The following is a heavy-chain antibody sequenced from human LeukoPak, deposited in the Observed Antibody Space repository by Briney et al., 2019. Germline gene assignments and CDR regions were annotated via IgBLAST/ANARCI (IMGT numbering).Heavy chain of an antibody. CDR1: EFSVGSNY. CDR3: TTALNFDILTGLYQPIAAFDV. J-gene: IGHJ3*01. V-gene: IGHV3-66*01. Sequence: GGSLRLSCAASEFSVGSNYMTWVRQAPGKGLEWVSLIYSGGSTYYADSVKGRFTISRDNSKNTLYLQMSSLITDDTGVYYCTTALNFDILTGLYQPIAAFDVWGQGTLVTVSS. D-gene: IGHD3-9*01. CDR2: IYSGGST.